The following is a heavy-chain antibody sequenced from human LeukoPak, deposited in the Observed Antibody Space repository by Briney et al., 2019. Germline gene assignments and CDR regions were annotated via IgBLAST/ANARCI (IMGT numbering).Heavy chain of an antibody. CDR3: ARDGTAPGLYFDL. CDR2: INQNGGEN. CDR1: GFTFSDFW. Sequence: GGSLRLSCAVSGFTFSDFWMNWVRQAPGRELEWVASINQNGGENYYVDSVKGRLTVSRDNPRNSLYLQMSSLRAEDTAVYYCARDGTAPGLYFDLWGQGALVTVSS. V-gene: IGHV3-7*01. D-gene: IGHD6-13*01. J-gene: IGHJ4*03.